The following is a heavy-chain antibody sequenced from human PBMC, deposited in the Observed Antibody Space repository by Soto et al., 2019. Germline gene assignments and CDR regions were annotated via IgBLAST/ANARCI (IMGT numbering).Heavy chain of an antibody. CDR3: ARVGHHYYRLDV. CDR2: INAGNDNT. J-gene: IGHJ6*02. CDR1: GYTFTTYV. V-gene: IGHV1-3*01. Sequence: ASVKVSCKASGYTFTTYVMHWVRQAPGQRLEWMGWINAGNDNTKYSQKFQGRVTITRDTSASTVYMELSSLSSEDTAVYYCARVGHHYYRLDVWGQGTTVTVSS. D-gene: IGHD3-3*01.